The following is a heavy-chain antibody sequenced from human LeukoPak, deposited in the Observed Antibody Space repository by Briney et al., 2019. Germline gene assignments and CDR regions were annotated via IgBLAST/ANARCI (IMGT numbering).Heavy chain of an antibody. V-gene: IGHV3-30*18. CDR2: ISYAGSNK. CDR3: AKGDSSGYYPRVFDY. J-gene: IGHJ4*02. D-gene: IGHD3-22*01. CDR1: GFTFSSYG. Sequence: PGGSLRLSCAASGFTFSSYGMHWVRQAPGKGLEWVAVISYAGSNKYYAESVKGRFTISRDNSKNTLYLQMNSLRAAHPAVYYCAKGDSSGYYPRVFDYWGQGTLVTVSS.